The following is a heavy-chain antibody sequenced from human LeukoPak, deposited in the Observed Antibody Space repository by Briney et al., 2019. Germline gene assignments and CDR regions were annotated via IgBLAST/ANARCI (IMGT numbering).Heavy chain of an antibody. CDR2: INIGGTNT. CDR3: ATDGAGFDT. J-gene: IGHJ5*02. CDR1: GFTFSDYY. V-gene: IGHV3-11*01. Sequence: GSLRLSCAASGFTFSDYYMSWIGQAPGKGLEWLSYINIGGTNTHYADSVKGRFTISRDNAKKSLYLEMNNLRAEDTAVYYCATDGAGFDTWGQGVLVTVSS.